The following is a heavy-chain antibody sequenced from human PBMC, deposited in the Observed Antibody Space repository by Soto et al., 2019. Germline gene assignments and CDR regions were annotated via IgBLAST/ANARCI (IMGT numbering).Heavy chain of an antibody. J-gene: IGHJ4*02. D-gene: IGHD3-10*01. CDR3: ARDRDDYGSGNYYNRIDF. Sequence: QVQLVQSGAEVKKPGSSVKVSCKASGGIFSTYAISWLRQAPVQGLEWMGGIIPLFGTPNYAQRFQGRVTITADESTSTAYMELRRLRSEDTYVYYCARDRDDYGSGNYYNRIDFWGQGTLVTVSS. CDR1: GGIFSTYA. V-gene: IGHV1-69*01. CDR2: IIPLFGTP.